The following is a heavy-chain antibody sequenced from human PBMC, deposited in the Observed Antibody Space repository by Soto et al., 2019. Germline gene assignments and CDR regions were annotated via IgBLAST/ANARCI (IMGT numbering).Heavy chain of an antibody. D-gene: IGHD5-12*01. J-gene: IGHJ4*02. V-gene: IGHV4-59*08. CDR1: GGSISSYY. CDR2: IYYSGST. Sequence: QVQLQESGPGLVKPSETLSLTCTVSGGSISSYYWSWIRQPPGEGLEWIGYIYYSGSTNYNPSLKSRVTISVDTSKNQFSLKLSSVTAADTAVYYCARHWRDGYELRPVYFDYWGQGTLVTVSS. CDR3: ARHWRDGYELRPVYFDY.